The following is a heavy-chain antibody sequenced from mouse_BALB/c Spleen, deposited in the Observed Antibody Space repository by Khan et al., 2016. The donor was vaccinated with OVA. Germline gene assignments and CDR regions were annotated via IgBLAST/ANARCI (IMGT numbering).Heavy chain of an antibody. V-gene: IGHV9-4*02. J-gene: IGHJ4*01. CDR3: ARGGATYYKSDGGARDY. CDR1: GYTFTNAG. CDR2: INTHSGVP. Sequence: QIQLVQSGPELKRPGETVRISCKASGYTFTNAGMQWVQKMPGKGLKWIGWINTHSGVPKYAEAFKGRFAFSLDTSATTAYLQITNLKIEDTATYFCARGGATYYKSDGGARDYWGQGTSVTVSS. D-gene: IGHD2-12*01.